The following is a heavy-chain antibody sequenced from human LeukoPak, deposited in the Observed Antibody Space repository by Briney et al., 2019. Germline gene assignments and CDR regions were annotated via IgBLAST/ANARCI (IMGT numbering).Heavy chain of an antibody. CDR3: AKKGIYSGSGAYYFDY. V-gene: IGHV3-23*01. Sequence: RGSLRLSCAASGFTFSSYAMSCVRQAPGKGLEWVSPISGSGGSTYSADSVKGRFSISRDNSKTTLYLQMNSLRAEDTAVYYCAKKGIYSGSGAYYFDYWGQGTLVTVSS. CDR2: ISGSGGST. D-gene: IGHD3-10*01. J-gene: IGHJ4*02. CDR1: GFTFSSYA.